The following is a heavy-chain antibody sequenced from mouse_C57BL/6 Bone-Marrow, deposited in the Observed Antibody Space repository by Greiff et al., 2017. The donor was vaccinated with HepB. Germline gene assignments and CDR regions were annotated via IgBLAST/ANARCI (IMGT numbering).Heavy chain of an antibody. CDR1: GYTFTDYY. D-gene: IGHD3-3*01. CDR3: ARRDSPWYFDV. Sequence: VQLQQSGPVLVKPGASVKMSCKASGYTFTDYYMNWVKQSHGKSLEWIGVINPYNGGTSYNQKFKGKATLTVDKSSSTAYMELNSLTSEDSAVYYCARRDSPWYFDVWGTGTTVTVSS. J-gene: IGHJ1*03. V-gene: IGHV1-19*01. CDR2: INPYNGGT.